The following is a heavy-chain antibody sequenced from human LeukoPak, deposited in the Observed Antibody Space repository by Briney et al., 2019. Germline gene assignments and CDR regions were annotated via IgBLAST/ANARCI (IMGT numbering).Heavy chain of an antibody. V-gene: IGHV3-23*01. J-gene: IGHJ4*02. CDR2: ITSGGST. Sequence: GGSLRLSCAASGFTFSNDVMRWVRQAPGKGLEWVSSITSGGSTYYADSVKGRFTISRDNSENTLYLQMNSLRAEDTAVYYCAKSTGKVHYFDYWGQGTLVTVSS. CDR1: GFTFSNDV. D-gene: IGHD4-23*01. CDR3: AKSTGKVHYFDY.